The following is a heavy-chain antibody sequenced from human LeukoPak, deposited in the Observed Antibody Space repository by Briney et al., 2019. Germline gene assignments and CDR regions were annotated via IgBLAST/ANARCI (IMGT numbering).Heavy chain of an antibody. J-gene: IGHJ4*02. CDR1: GYTFTGYY. CDR2: INPNSGGT. V-gene: IGHV1-2*04. D-gene: IGHD6-19*01. CDR3: ARRAVAGTSSWYFDY. Sequence: PAASVKVSCKASGYTFTGYYMHWVRQAPGQGLEWMGWINPNSGGTNYAQKFQGWVIMTRDTSISTAYMELSRLRSDDTAVYYCARRAVAGTSSWYFDYWGQGTLVTVSS.